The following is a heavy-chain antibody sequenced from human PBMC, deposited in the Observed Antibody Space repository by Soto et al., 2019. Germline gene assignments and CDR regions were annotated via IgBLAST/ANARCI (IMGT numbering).Heavy chain of an antibody. CDR3: ARSQGSSTSLEIYYYYYYGMDV. CDR1: GGTFGSYA. CDR2: IIPIPGTA. V-gene: IGHV1-69*01. D-gene: IGHD2-2*01. J-gene: IGHJ6*02. Sequence: QVQLVQSGAEVKKPGSSVKVSCKASGGTFGSYAISWVRQAPGQGLEWMGGIIPIPGTANYAQKFQGRVTIAADESTSTAYRELSSLRSEDTAVYYCARSQGSSTSLEIYYYYYYGMDVWGRGTTVTVCS.